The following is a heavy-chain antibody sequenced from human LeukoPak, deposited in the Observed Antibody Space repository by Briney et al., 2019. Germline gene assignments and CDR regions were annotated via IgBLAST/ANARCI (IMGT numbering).Heavy chain of an antibody. CDR2: IYHSGST. CDR3: ARNPWIAVAGYEDAFDI. CDR1: GGSISSSNW. D-gene: IGHD6-19*01. V-gene: IGHV4-4*02. J-gene: IGHJ3*02. Sequence: SETLSLTCAVSGGSISSSNWWSWGRQPPGKVLEWIGEIYHSGSTNYNPSLKSRVTISVDKAKNQFSLKLSSVTAADTAVYYCARNPWIAVAGYEDAFDIWGQGTMVTVSS.